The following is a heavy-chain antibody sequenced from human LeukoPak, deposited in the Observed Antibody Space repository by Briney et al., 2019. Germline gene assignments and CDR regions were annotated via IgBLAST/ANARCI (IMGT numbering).Heavy chain of an antibody. CDR2: ISYDGSNK. CDR3: AKDLPCTYYDSSGYSFDH. D-gene: IGHD3-22*01. CDR1: GFTFSSYA. V-gene: IGHV3-30-3*01. J-gene: IGHJ4*02. Sequence: GGSLRLSCAASGFTFSSYAMHWVRQAPGKGLEWVAVISYDGSNKYYADSVKGRFTISRDNSKNTLYLQMNSLRAEDTALYYCAKDLPCTYYDSSGYSFDHWAREPWSPSPQ.